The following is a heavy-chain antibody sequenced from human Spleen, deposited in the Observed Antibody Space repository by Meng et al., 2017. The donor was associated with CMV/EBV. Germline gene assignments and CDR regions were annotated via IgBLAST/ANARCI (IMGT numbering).Heavy chain of an antibody. D-gene: IGHD1-26*01. CDR1: GYTFTAYY. CDR3: ARGNIEGAIGENWFDP. CDR2: FNPMFGTA. V-gene: IGHV1-69*05. J-gene: IGHJ5*02. Sequence: SVKVSCKASGYTFTAYYINWVRQAPGQGLEWMGGFNPMFGTANYIQKFQGRVTITTDESTSTAYMEVNGLRSEDTAVYYCARGNIEGAIGENWFDPWGQGTLVTVSS.